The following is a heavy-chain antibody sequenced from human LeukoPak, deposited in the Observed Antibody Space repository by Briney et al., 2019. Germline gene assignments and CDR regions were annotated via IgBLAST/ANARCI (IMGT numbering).Heavy chain of an antibody. CDR1: GFTFSSYW. Sequence: GGSLRLSCAASGFTFSSYWMHWVRHAPGKGLGWVSRINSDGSSTSYADSVKGRFTISRDNAKNTLYLQMNSLRAEDTAVYYCATLKKVAFGMNYWGQGTLVTVSS. J-gene: IGHJ4*02. D-gene: IGHD3-10*01. CDR2: INSDGSST. V-gene: IGHV3-74*01. CDR3: ATLKKVAFGMNY.